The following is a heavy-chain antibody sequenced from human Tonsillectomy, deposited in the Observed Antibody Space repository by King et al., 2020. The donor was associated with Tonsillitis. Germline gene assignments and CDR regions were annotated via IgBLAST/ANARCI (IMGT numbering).Heavy chain of an antibody. V-gene: IGHV1-2*02. D-gene: IGHD6-13*01. J-gene: IGHJ4*02. CDR1: GYTFTGYY. CDR2: INPNSGGT. CDR3: ARDHGRIGAAGTVDY. Sequence: QLVQSGAEVKKPGASVKVSCKASGYTFTGYYMHWGRQAPGQGLEWMGWINPNSGGTNYAQKFQGRVTMTRDTSISIAYMELSRLRSDDTAVYYCARDHGRIGAAGTVDYWGQGTLVTVSS.